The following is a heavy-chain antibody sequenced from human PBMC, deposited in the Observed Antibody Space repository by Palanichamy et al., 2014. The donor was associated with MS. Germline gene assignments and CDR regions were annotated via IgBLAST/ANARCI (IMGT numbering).Heavy chain of an antibody. CDR3: ARGFRGDLYYFDY. D-gene: IGHD2/OR15-2a*01. Sequence: QVQLQQWGAGLLKPSETLSLTCAVYGGSFSGYYWSWIRQPPGKGLEWIGEINHSGSTNYNPSLKSRVTISVDTSKNQFSLKLSSVTAADTAVYYCARGFRGDLYYFDYWGQGTLVTVSS. CDR1: GGSFSGYY. V-gene: IGHV4-34*01. J-gene: IGHJ4*02. CDR2: INHSGST.